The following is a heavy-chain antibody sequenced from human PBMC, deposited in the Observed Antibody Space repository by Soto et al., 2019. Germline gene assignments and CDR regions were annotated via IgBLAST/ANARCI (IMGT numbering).Heavy chain of an antibody. Sequence: SWGSLRLSCAASGFAFTAYAINWVRQAPGKGLEWVSALSGGGGNTYYADSVKGRFTISRDSSKNTVYLQMNSLSADDTAVYYCAKAGDCSSTTCYLNYWGQGTLVTVSS. CDR2: LSGGGGNT. V-gene: IGHV3-23*01. D-gene: IGHD2-2*01. J-gene: IGHJ4*02. CDR3: AKAGDCSSTTCYLNY. CDR1: GFAFTAYA.